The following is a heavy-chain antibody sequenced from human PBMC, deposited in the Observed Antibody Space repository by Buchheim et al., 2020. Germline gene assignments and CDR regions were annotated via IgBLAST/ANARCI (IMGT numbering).Heavy chain of an antibody. J-gene: IGHJ4*02. CDR2: ISYDGSNK. CDR1: GFTFSSYG. D-gene: IGHD6-6*01. Sequence: QVQLVESGGGVVQPGRSLRLSCAASGFTFSSYGMHWVRQAPGKGLEWVAVISYDGSNKYYADSVKGRFTISRDNSKNTLYLQMNSLRAEDTAVYYCARGCSSSSQRSPFYFDYWGQGTL. CDR3: ARGCSSSSQRSPFYFDY. V-gene: IGHV3-30*03.